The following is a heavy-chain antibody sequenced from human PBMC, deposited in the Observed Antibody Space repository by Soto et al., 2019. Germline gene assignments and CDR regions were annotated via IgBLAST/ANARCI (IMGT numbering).Heavy chain of an antibody. CDR2: IIPIFGTA. J-gene: IGHJ4*02. CDR3: ARVSRVLRYFDRSHPDY. D-gene: IGHD3-9*01. V-gene: IGHV1-69*13. CDR1: GGTFSSYA. Sequence: SVKVSCKASGGTFSSYAISWVRQAPGQGLEWMGGIIPIFGTANYAQKFQGRVTITADESTSTAYMELSSLRSDDTAVYYCARVSRVLRYFDRSHPDYWGQGTLVTVSS.